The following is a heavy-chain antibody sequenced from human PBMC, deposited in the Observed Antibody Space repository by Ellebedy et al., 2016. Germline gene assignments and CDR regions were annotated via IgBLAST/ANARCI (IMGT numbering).Heavy chain of an antibody. V-gene: IGHV3-53*01. CDR3: VTRHNGAFDF. CDR1: GFSITSND. CDR2: MYAGGSE. Sequence: GGSLRLXXAASGFSITSNDMSWVRQAPGRGLELVSLMYAGGSEYYADSVKGRFAITRDTSMNRLYLHMSVLEAGDTALYYCVTRHNGAFDFWGQGTMVTVSS. D-gene: IGHD1-14*01. J-gene: IGHJ3*01.